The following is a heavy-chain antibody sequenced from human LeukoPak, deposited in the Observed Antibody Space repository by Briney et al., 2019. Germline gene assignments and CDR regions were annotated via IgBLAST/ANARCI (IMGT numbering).Heavy chain of an antibody. CDR3: ASRRANYYDFSIDY. J-gene: IGHJ4*02. D-gene: IGHD3-3*01. CDR2: INHDRST. CDR1: GESISGCY. Sequence: SETLSLTCAVYGESISGCYWNWIRKPPRHGLEWIGEINHDRSTNYNPSLKSRVTISVETSKNQFSLKLSSVTAADTAVYYCASRRANYYDFSIDYWGQGTLVTVSS. V-gene: IGHV4-34*01.